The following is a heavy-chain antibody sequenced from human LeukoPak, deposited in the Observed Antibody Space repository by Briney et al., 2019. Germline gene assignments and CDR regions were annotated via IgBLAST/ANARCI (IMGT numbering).Heavy chain of an antibody. D-gene: IGHD3-9*01. CDR1: GYTFTGYY. CDR2: FDPEDGET. CDR3: ARVRYDILTGYHFDY. V-gene: IGHV1-24*01. J-gene: IGHJ4*02. Sequence: GASVKVSCKASGYTFTGYYMHWVRQAPGKGLEWMGGFDPEDGETIYAQKFQGRVTMTEDTSTDTAYMELSSLRSEDTAVYYCARVRYDILTGYHFDYWGQGTLVAVSS.